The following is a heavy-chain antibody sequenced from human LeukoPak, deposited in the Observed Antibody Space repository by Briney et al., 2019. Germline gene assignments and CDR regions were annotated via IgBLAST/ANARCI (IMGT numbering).Heavy chain of an antibody. CDR2: IYPGDSQT. Sequence: GESLKISCEGSGYSFTSYWIGWVREVRGKGLEWVGIIYPGDSQTRYSPSFYGPITSSSDKSISTAYLQWSSLKASDTALYYCARPQSSSISDAFEIWGQETMVIVSS. D-gene: IGHD3-3*02. J-gene: IGHJ3*02. CDR1: GYSFTSYW. V-gene: IGHV5-51*01. CDR3: ARPQSSSISDAFEI.